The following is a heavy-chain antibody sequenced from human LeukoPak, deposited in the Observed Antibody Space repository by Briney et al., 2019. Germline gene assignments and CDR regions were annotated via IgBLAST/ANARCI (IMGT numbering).Heavy chain of an antibody. V-gene: IGHV4-39*07. CDR3: VYGSGSYYT. J-gene: IGHJ4*02. CDR1: GFSFSGYW. D-gene: IGHD3-10*01. Sequence: GSLRLSCTASGFSFSGYWMSWVRQPPGKGLEWIGSIYYSGSTYYNPSLKSRVTISVDTSKNQFSLKLSSVTAADTAVYYCVYGSGSYYTWGQGTLVTVSS. CDR2: IYYSGST.